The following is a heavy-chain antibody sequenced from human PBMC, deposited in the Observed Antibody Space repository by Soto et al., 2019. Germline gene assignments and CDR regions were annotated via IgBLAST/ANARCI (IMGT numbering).Heavy chain of an antibody. CDR3: GSASSIAARLANWFDP. D-gene: IGHD6-6*01. CDR2: ISSSSSYI. Sequence: EVQLVESGGGLVKPGGSLRLSCAASGFTFSSYSMNWVRQAPGKGLEWVSSISSSSSYIYYADSVKGRFTISRDNAKNSLYLQMNSLRAEDTAVYYCGSASSIAARLANWFDPWGQGTLVTVSA. J-gene: IGHJ5*02. CDR1: GFTFSSYS. V-gene: IGHV3-21*01.